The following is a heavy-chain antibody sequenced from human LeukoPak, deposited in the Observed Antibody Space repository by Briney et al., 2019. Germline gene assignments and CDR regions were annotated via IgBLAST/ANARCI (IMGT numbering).Heavy chain of an antibody. J-gene: IGHJ3*02. CDR2: INPNSGGT. V-gene: IGHV1-2*02. CDR1: GYTFTGYY. D-gene: IGHD3-3*01. CDR3: ARDGSFGVANGDAFDI. Sequence: ASVKVSCKASGYTFTGYYMHWVRQAPGQGLEWMGWINPNSGGTNYAQKFQGRVTMTRDTSISTAYMELSRLRSDDTAMYYCARDGSFGVANGDAFDIWGQGTMVTVSS.